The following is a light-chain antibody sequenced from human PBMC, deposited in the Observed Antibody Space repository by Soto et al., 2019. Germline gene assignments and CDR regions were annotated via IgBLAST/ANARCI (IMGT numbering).Light chain of an antibody. Sequence: DIPLTQSPSFLSASVGDRVTITCRVSQGIISYLAWYQQKPGTAPKLLIYGASTLETGVPSRFSGSGSGTDFTLTISSLQPEDFATYFCQQLNSYPPNTFGQGTKLEI. CDR3: QQLNSYPPNT. CDR2: GAS. V-gene: IGKV1-9*01. J-gene: IGKJ2*01. CDR1: QGIISY.